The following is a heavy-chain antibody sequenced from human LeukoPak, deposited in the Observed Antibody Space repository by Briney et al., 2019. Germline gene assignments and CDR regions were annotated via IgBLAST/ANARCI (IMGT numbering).Heavy chain of an antibody. V-gene: IGHV4-34*01. D-gene: IGHD5-18*01. Sequence: SSETLSLTCAVYGGSFSGYYWSWIRQPPGKGLEWIGEINHSGSTNYNPSLKSRVTISVDTSKNQFSLKLSSVTAADTAVYYCARYSYGYLSYWGQGTLVTVSS. CDR1: GGSFSGYY. J-gene: IGHJ4*02. CDR2: INHSGST. CDR3: ARYSYGYLSY.